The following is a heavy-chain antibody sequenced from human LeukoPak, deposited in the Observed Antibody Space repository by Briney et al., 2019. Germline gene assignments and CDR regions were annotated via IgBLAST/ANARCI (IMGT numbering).Heavy chain of an antibody. J-gene: IGHJ3*02. D-gene: IGHD1-26*01. V-gene: IGHV1-46*01. CDR3: ARSSDYYNEADS. CDR2: INPSGGST. Sequence: ASVTVSCILSGYSFTSYYIHWVRQAPGQGLEWMGIINPSGGSTTYAQKFQGRLTMASDTSTSTVYMELSSLRSEDTAMYYCARSSDYYNEADSWGQGTMGTVS. CDR1: GYSFTSYY.